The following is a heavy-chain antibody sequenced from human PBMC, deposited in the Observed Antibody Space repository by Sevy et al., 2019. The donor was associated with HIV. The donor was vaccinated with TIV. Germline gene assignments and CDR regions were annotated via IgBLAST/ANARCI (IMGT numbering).Heavy chain of an antibody. CDR1: GFTFSGSA. V-gene: IGHV3-73*01. Sequence: GGSLRLSCAASGFTFSGSAMHWVRQASGKGLEWVGRIRSKANSYAKAYSASVKGRFTISSDDSKNTAYLQMNSLKTEDTAVYYCTRPVLSNWFDPWGQGTLVTVSS. J-gene: IGHJ5*02. CDR3: TRPVLSNWFDP. CDR2: IRSKANSYAK. D-gene: IGHD3-10*01.